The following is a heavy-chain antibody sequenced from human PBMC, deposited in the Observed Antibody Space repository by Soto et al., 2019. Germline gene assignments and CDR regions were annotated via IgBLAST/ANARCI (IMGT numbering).Heavy chain of an antibody. CDR3: TRASSGDWYFDL. V-gene: IGHV3-13*04. CDR2: IGTAGDT. D-gene: IGHD3-22*01. CDR1: GFSFRSYD. J-gene: IGHJ2*01. Sequence: EVQLVESGGGLVQPGGSLRLSCAASGFSFRSYDMHWVRQATGKGLEWVSIIGTAGDTKYADSVKGRFTISRDTAKNSFYLQMNSLRAGDTAVYYCTRASSGDWYFDLWGRGTLVTVSS.